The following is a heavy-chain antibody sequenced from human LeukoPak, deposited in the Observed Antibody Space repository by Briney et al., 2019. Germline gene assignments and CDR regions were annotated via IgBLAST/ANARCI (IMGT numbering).Heavy chain of an antibody. CDR2: IYSGGST. D-gene: IGHD7-27*01. CDR1: GFTFSSYE. J-gene: IGHJ4*02. CDR3: ARDSTTGDDY. V-gene: IGHV3-66*02. Sequence: GGSLRLSCAASGFTFSSYEMNWVRQAPGKGLEWVSVIYSGGSTYYADSVKGRFTISRDNSKNTLYLQMNSLRAEDTAVYYCARDSTTGDDYWGQGTLVTVSS.